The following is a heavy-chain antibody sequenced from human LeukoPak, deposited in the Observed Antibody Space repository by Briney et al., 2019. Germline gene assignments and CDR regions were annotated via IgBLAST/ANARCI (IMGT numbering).Heavy chain of an antibody. V-gene: IGHV1-46*01. CDR2: INPSGGGT. J-gene: IGHJ4*02. D-gene: IGHD6-19*01. CDR3: ARETDIAVAANYFDF. Sequence: ASVKVSCKASGYSFTNYYIHWVRQAPGQGPEWMGIINPSGGGTTYAPKFQGRVTMTKDTSTSTVYMVLSRLGSADTALYYCARETDIAVAANYFDFWGQGTLVTVSS. CDR1: GYSFTNYY.